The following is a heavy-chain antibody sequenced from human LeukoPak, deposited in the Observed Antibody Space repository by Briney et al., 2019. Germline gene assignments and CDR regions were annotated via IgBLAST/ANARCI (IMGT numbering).Heavy chain of an antibody. Sequence: GGSLRLSCAASGFTFSSYAMTWVRQAPGKGLEWVSSISPSGSTTYYADSVKGRFTISRDNAKNSLYLQMNSLRAEDTAVYYCARGGARSSGWYKRFDYWGQGTLVTVSS. CDR2: ISPSGSTT. CDR1: GFTFSSYA. V-gene: IGHV3-23*01. CDR3: ARGGARSSGWYKRFDY. J-gene: IGHJ4*02. D-gene: IGHD6-19*01.